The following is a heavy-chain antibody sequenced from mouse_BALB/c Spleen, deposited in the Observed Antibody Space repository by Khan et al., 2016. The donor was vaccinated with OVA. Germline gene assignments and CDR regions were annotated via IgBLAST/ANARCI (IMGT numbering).Heavy chain of an antibody. D-gene: IGHD1-1*02. J-gene: IGHJ3*01. CDR2: INPSNGGT. CDR3: TRSGDGAFAY. CDR1: GYTFASYY. Sequence: QLQLQQSGAELEKPGASVMLSCKSSGYTFASYYLYWVKQRPGHVLECIGDINPSNGGTNFNENFKTKATLTVEKSSSTAYKQLSSLTCGDSAVDYGTRSGDGAFAYWGQGTMVTVSA. V-gene: IGHV1S81*02.